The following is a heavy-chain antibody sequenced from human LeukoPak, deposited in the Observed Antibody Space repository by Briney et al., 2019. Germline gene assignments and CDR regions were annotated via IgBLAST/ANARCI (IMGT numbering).Heavy chain of an antibody. V-gene: IGHV3-7*03. CDR1: GFTFSSYW. D-gene: IGHD3-9*01. J-gene: IGHJ4*02. CDR2: IKQDGSEK. CDR3: ARDDHNVLTDNFDY. Sequence: GGSLRLSCAASGFTFSSYWLSWVRQAPGKGLEWVANIKQDGSEKYYVDSVRGRFTVSRDNAENTLYLQMDSLRPEDTALYYCARDDHNVLTDNFDYWGQGTLVTVSS.